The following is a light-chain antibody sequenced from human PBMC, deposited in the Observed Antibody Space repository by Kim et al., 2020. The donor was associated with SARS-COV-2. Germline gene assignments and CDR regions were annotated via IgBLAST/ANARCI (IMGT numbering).Light chain of an antibody. V-gene: IGKV3-11*01. CDR3: QQRNKWPRT. CDR2: DAA. J-gene: IGKJ1*01. CDR1: QSITSD. Sequence: LSAGEMSPLHCRSSQSITSDLPWYQQQPAQAPRLFIDDAAHRAAGIPARFSGGGSGTDFTLTVSSLEPEDSAVDYCQQRNKWPRTFGQGTKVDIK.